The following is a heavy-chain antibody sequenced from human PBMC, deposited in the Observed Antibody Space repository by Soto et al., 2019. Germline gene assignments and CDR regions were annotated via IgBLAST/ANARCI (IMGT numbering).Heavy chain of an antibody. V-gene: IGHV2-5*02. J-gene: IGHJ3*01. Sequence: QITLKESGPTLVKPTQTLTLTCTLSGFSLSTSGVGVGWIRQPPGKALEWRALLYWDDDKRYSPSLKSRHTTTKDPSKDQVVLTMTNMDHVETATYLCAHKGLAAVTTGSLDVWGGGTMVTVSS. CDR3: AHKGLAAVTTGSLDV. D-gene: IGHD4-17*01. CDR2: LYWDDDK. CDR1: GFSLSTSGVG.